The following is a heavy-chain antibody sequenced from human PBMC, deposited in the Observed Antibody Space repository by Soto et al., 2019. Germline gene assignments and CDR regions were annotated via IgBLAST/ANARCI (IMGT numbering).Heavy chain of an antibody. D-gene: IGHD2-15*01. Sequence: ASVKVSCKASGYTFTKYAMHWVRQAPGQRLEWMGWINAGNGNTKYSQKFQGRVTITRDTSASTAYMELSSLRSEDTAVYYCARGEGYCSGGSCYRWFDPWGQGTLVTVSS. CDR1: GYTFTKYA. CDR2: INAGNGNT. J-gene: IGHJ5*02. V-gene: IGHV1-3*01. CDR3: ARGEGYCSGGSCYRWFDP.